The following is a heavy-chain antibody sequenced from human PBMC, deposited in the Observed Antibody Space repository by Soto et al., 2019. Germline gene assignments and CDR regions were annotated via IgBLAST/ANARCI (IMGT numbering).Heavy chain of an antibody. CDR3: AREWSISVAAPGY. Sequence: QVQLVESGGGVVQSGRSLRLSCVASGFTFSSYTMYWVREAPGKGLEWVAGISNNGINKDYVDSVNGRFTISRDNSKNTLNLQMNSLRREDTGIYYCAREWSISVAAPGYWGQGTLVTVSS. CDR1: GFTFSSYT. J-gene: IGHJ4*02. V-gene: IGHV3-30-3*01. CDR2: ISNNGINK. D-gene: IGHD6-19*01.